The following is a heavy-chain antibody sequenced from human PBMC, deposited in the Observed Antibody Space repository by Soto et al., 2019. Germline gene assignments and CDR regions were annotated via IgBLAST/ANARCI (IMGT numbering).Heavy chain of an antibody. J-gene: IGHJ5*02. CDR2: ISYDGGNK. D-gene: IGHD2-2*01. Sequence: QMQLVESGGGVVQPGTSLRLSCAASGFTFSDYGIHWVRQAPGKGLEWVAQISYDGGNKYYGDSVKGRFTISRDNSKNTLYLQLNSLRAEDTAIYYCARDGGLGPAANSMGPWGQGTLVTVSS. CDR1: GFTFSDYG. V-gene: IGHV3-33*01. CDR3: ARDGGLGPAANSMGP.